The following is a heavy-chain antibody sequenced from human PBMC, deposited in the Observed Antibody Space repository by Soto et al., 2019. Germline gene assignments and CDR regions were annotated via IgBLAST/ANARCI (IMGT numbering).Heavy chain of an antibody. Sequence: QVQLMQSGAEVKKPGSSVRVSCKASGGTFNNYAISWVRQAPGQGLEWMGGIIPILGIANYAQRFQGRFTITADESTSTAYMELTSLTFEDTAIYYCARGSGSYFDYWGQGTLVTVSS. J-gene: IGHJ4*02. CDR1: GGTFNNYA. CDR2: IIPILGIA. CDR3: ARGSGSYFDY. D-gene: IGHD1-26*01. V-gene: IGHV1-69*01.